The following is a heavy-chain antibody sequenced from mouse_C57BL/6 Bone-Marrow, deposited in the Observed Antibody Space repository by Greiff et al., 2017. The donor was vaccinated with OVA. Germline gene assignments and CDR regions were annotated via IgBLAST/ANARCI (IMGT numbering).Heavy chain of an antibody. CDR3: ARGDDPAWFAY. D-gene: IGHD2-3*01. V-gene: IGHV1-42*01. Sequence: EVQLQQSGPELVKPGASVKISCKASGYSFTGYYMNWVKQSPEKSLEWIGEINPSTGGTTYNQKFKGKATLTADKSSSTAYMQLSSLTSEDSAVYFCARGDDPAWFAYWGQGTLVTVSA. CDR2: INPSTGGT. J-gene: IGHJ3*01. CDR1: GYSFTGYY.